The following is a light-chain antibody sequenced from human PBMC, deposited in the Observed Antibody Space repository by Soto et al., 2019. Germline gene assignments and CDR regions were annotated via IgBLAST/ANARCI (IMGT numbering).Light chain of an antibody. Sequence: DIQMTQSPSSLSASVEDRVIITCRASQSISNHLNWYQQKPGKAPKLLIFAASSLQSGVPSRFSGSRSGPDFTLTISSLQPDDFATYYCQEYNTYSYTFGQGTKLEIK. CDR2: AAS. J-gene: IGKJ2*01. CDR1: QSISNH. CDR3: QEYNTYSYT. V-gene: IGKV1-39*01.